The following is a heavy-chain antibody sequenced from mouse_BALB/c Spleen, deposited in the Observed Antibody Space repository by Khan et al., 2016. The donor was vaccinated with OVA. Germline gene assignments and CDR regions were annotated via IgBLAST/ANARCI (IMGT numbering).Heavy chain of an antibody. D-gene: IGHD2-14*01. V-gene: IGHV9-3-1*01. CDR1: GYTFTNFG. CDR3: ARGGRYDNALDALDY. Sequence: QIQLVQSGPELKTPGETVKISCKASGYTFTNFGMHWVKQAPGKGLKWMGWINTYTGEPTYAHDFKGRFAFSLETSANTAYLQINNLNNEDTAISFDARGGRYDNALDALDYWGQGTSVTVSS. J-gene: IGHJ4*01. CDR2: INTYTGEP.